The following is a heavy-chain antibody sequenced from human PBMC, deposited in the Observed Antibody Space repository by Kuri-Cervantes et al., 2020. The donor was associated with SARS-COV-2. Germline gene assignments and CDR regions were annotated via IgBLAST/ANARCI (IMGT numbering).Heavy chain of an antibody. CDR3: ARDHNDFWSGYYPLDY. Sequence: GESLKISCAASGFTFDDYTMHWVRQAPGKGLEWVSLISWDSGSTYYADSVKGRFTISRDNSKNSLYLQMNSLRAEDTAVYYCARDHNDFWSGYYPLDYWGQGTLVTVSS. J-gene: IGHJ4*02. D-gene: IGHD3-3*01. V-gene: IGHV3-43*01. CDR1: GFTFDDYT. CDR2: ISWDSGST.